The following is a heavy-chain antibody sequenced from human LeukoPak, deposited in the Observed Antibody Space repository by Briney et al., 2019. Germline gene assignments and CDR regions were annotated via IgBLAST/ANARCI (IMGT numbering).Heavy chain of an antibody. Sequence: PSQTLSLTCTVSGGSISSGAYCWSRLPQPQGQGREWIRYICYSGTSYYNPSLKSRVTLSVASSKNQYSLKLSSVTAADTAVYYCARDEQRYCSSTSCYEGAGTFDYWGQGTLVTVSS. CDR3: ARDEQRYCSSTSCYEGAGTFDY. CDR2: ICYSGTS. CDR1: GGSISSGAYC. J-gene: IGHJ4*02. D-gene: IGHD2-2*01. V-gene: IGHV4-30-4*01.